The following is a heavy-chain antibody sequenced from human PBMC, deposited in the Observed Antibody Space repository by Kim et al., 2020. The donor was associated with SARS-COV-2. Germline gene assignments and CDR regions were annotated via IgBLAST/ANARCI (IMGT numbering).Heavy chain of an antibody. Sequence: PALKSRDTISVDTSKNQFSLKLSSVTAADTAVYYCARHGTITMVRGVIPIWGQGTMVTVSS. V-gene: IGHV4-39*01. CDR3: ARHGTITMVRGVIPI. J-gene: IGHJ3*02. D-gene: IGHD3-10*01.